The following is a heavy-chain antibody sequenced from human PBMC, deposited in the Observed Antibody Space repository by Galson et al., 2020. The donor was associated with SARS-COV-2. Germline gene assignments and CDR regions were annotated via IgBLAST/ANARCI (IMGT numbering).Heavy chain of an antibody. CDR1: RESLIVCY. V-gene: IGHV4-34*01. CDR3: ARLVGTGYFRFDY. CDR2: VNHNGGA. Sequence: SKTLSLPCAVYRESLIVCYWSWARQTPGKALDWIGEVNHNGGANYNPSLKSRVTISGDMSKNQFSLKLNSVTAPDTDVYYCARLVGTGYFRFDYWGQGNLVTVCS. D-gene: IGHD2-8*02. J-gene: IGHJ4*02.